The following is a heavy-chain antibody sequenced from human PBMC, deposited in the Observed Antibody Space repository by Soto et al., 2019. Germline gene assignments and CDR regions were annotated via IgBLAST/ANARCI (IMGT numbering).Heavy chain of an antibody. J-gene: IGHJ4*02. CDR2: IYYSGST. CDR1: GGSISSGGYY. D-gene: IGHD4-17*01. CDR3: ARSPEATVIAVDY. Sequence: QVQLQESGPGLVKPSQTLSLTCTVSGGSISSGGYYWSWIRQHPGKGLEWIGYIYYSGSTCYNPTLESRVTISVDTSTNQFSLKLSSVTAADTAVYYCARSPEATVIAVDYWGQGTLVTVSS. V-gene: IGHV4-31*03.